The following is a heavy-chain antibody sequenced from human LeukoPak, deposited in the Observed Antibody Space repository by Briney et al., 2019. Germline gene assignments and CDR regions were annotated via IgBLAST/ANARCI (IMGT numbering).Heavy chain of an antibody. CDR2: IWYDGSNK. D-gene: IGHD1-26*01. CDR3: ARERRGAALGAYYYYYYGMDV. CDR1: GFTFSSYG. Sequence: GGSLRLSCAASGFTFSSYGMHWARQAPGKGLEWVAVIWYDGSNKYYADSVKGRFTISRDNSKNTLYLQMNSLRAEDAAVYYCARERRGAALGAYYYYYYGMDVWGQGTTVTVSS. V-gene: IGHV3-33*01. J-gene: IGHJ6*02.